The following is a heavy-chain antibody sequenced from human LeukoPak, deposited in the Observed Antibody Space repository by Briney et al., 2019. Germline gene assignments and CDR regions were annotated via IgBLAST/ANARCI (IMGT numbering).Heavy chain of an antibody. V-gene: IGHV3-30*02. D-gene: IGHD3-9*01. CDR1: GFSFSSYG. J-gene: IGHJ4*02. CDR3: ARDLRGSIVRYFDY. Sequence: GGSLRLSCAASGFSFSSYGMHWVRQAPGKGLEWVAFIQYDGSNKYYADSVKGRFTISRDNSQNTLFLQVNSLRAEDTAVYYCARDLRGSIVRYFDYWGQGTLVTVSS. CDR2: IQYDGSNK.